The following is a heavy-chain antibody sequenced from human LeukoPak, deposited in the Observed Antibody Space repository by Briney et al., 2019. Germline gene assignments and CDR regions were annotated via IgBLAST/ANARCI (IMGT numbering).Heavy chain of an antibody. J-gene: IGHJ4*02. CDR1: GFTFSSYS. D-gene: IGHD3-22*01. CDR3: ARDSYYDSSGYYPFDY. CDR2: ISSSSSTI. V-gene: IGHV3-48*01. Sequence: GSLRLSCAASGFTFSSYSMNWVRQAPGKGLEWVSYISSSSSTIYYADSVKGRFTISRDNAKNSLYLQMNSLRAEDTAVYYCARDSYYDSSGYYPFDYWGQGTLVTVSS.